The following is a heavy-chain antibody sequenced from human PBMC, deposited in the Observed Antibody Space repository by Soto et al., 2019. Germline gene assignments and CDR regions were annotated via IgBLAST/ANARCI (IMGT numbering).Heavy chain of an antibody. CDR3: AEHCSGGSCYKNYYYMDF. CDR2: INPSGGST. D-gene: IGHD2-15*01. Sequence: ASVKVSCKASGYTFTSYYMHWVRQAPGQGLEWMGIINPSGGSTSYAQKFQGRVTMTRDTSTSTVYMELSSLRSGDTAVYYFAEHCSGGSCYKNYYYMDFRGKGTSVTVSS. J-gene: IGHJ6*03. CDR1: GYTFTSYY. V-gene: IGHV1-46*01.